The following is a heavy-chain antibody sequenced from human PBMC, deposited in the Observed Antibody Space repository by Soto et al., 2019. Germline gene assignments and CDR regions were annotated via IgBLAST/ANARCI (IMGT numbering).Heavy chain of an antibody. D-gene: IGHD3-22*01. V-gene: IGHV4-59*01. Sequence: SETLSLTCTVSGGSISSYYWSWIRQPPGKGLEWIGYIYYSGSTNYNPSLKSRVTISVDTSKIQFSLKLSSVTAADTAVYYCARESYYDSSPWAFDIWGQGTMVTVSS. J-gene: IGHJ3*02. CDR1: GGSISSYY. CDR2: IYYSGST. CDR3: ARESYYDSSPWAFDI.